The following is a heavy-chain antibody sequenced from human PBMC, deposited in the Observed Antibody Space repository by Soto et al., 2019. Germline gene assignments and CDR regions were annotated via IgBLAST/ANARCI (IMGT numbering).Heavy chain of an antibody. D-gene: IGHD6-6*01. CDR3: ARGGRYSSYCCASDV. CDR1: GYDISPYN. Sequence: PGESLKISCKGSGYDISPYNIGWVRQMPGKGLEWLGLIHPRDSDTRYSPSFQGQVTISVDQSINTAYLQWSSLKASDTATYSCARGGRYSSYCCASDVWGQGTKVTVSS. CDR2: IHPRDSDT. V-gene: IGHV5-51*01. J-gene: IGHJ3*01.